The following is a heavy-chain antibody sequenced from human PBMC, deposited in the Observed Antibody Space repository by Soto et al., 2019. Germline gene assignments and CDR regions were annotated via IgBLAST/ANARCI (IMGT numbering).Heavy chain of an antibody. D-gene: IGHD3-10*02. Sequence: QVQLVQSGAEMKKPGSSVKVSCQSSGGTFNTYAMNWVRQAPGQGAEWMGDISPMFGSANYAPKFQGRVTIPADESTGTSYMQLSSLTSEATALYFCAREVHVHTPAFVYWGQGTLVTVSS. CDR3: AREVHVHTPAFVY. V-gene: IGHV1-69*19. CDR1: GGTFNTYA. J-gene: IGHJ4*02. CDR2: ISPMFGSA.